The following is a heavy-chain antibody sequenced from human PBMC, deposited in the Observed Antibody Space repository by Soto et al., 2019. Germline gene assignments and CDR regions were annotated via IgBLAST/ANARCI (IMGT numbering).Heavy chain of an antibody. V-gene: IGHV4-34*01. Sequence: PSETLSLTCAVYGGSFSGYYWSWIRQPPGKGLKWIGEINHSGSTNYNPSLKSRVTISVDTSKNQFSLKLSSVTAAYTAVYYCARPRRYYGSGSYYPWGQGTLVTVSS. CDR3: ARPRRYYGSGSYYP. D-gene: IGHD3-10*01. CDR2: INHSGST. CDR1: GGSFSGYY. J-gene: IGHJ5*02.